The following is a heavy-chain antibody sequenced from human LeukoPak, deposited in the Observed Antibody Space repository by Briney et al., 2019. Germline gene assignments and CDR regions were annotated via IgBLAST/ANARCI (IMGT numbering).Heavy chain of an antibody. V-gene: IGHV4-59*08. CDR3: ASRVGATTFDY. Sequence: PSETLTLTCTVSGGSISSYYWSWIRQPPGKGLEWITYISYSGSTNYNPSLKSRVTISVDTSKNQLSLKLSSVTAADTAVYYCASRVGATTFDYWGQGTLVTVSS. J-gene: IGHJ4*02. D-gene: IGHD1-26*01. CDR2: ISYSGST. CDR1: GGSISSYY.